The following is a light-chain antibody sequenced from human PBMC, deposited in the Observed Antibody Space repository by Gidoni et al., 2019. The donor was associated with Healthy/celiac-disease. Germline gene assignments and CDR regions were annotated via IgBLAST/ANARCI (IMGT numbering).Light chain of an antibody. CDR1: QSISSY. CDR3: QQSYRTPELT. CDR2: AAS. Sequence: DIQMTQSPSSLSASVGDRVTITCRASQSISSYLNWYQQKPGKAPKLLIYAASSLQSGVPSRFSGSGSGTDVTLTISSLQPEEFATYYCQQSYRTPELTFGGGTKVEIK. J-gene: IGKJ4*01. V-gene: IGKV1-39*01.